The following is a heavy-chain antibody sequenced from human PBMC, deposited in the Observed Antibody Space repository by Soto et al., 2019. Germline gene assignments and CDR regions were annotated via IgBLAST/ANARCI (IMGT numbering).Heavy chain of an antibody. J-gene: IGHJ3*02. Sequence: SETLSLTCAVYGASISSSYWSWIRQSPGKGLEWIGYVFYSGSTNYNPSLKSRVTISVDTSKNQFSLKLKSVTAADTAVYYCARGYYDSSGQSNTFDIWGQGTMVTVSS. V-gene: IGHV4-59*01. CDR3: ARGYYDSSGQSNTFDI. CDR2: VFYSGST. D-gene: IGHD3-22*01. CDR1: GASISSSY.